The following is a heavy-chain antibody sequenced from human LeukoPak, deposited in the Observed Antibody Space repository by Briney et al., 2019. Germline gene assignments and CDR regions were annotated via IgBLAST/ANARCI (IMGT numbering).Heavy chain of an antibody. V-gene: IGHV4-59*01. J-gene: IGHJ4*02. CDR2: IYYSGST. D-gene: IGHD2-15*01. CDR1: GGSIGSYY. Sequence: SETLSLTCTVSGGSIGSYYWSWIRQPPGKGLEWIGYIYYSGSTNYNPSLKSRVTISVDTSKNQFSLKLSSVTAADTAVYYCARAITYCSGGSCPTSGDFDYWGQGTLVTVSS. CDR3: ARAITYCSGGSCPTSGDFDY.